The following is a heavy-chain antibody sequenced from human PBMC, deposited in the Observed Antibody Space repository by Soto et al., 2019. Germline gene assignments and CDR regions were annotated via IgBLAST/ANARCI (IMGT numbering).Heavy chain of an antibody. D-gene: IGHD6-19*01. J-gene: IGHJ6*02. CDR2: IYSGGST. CDR1: GFTVSSNY. Sequence: GGSLRLSCAASGFTVSSNYMSWVRQAPGKGLEWVSVIYSGGSTYYADSVKGRFTISRDNSKNTLYLQMNSLRAEDTAVYYCASGRVAGAGYYYYYGMDVWGQGTTVTVSS. V-gene: IGHV3-53*01. CDR3: ASGRVAGAGYYYYYGMDV.